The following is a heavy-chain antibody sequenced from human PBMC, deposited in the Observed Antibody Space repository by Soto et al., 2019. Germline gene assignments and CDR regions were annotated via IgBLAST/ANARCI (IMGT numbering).Heavy chain of an antibody. CDR3: ARLSTDSSSWYLDY. D-gene: IGHD6-13*01. V-gene: IGHV4-39*01. CDR2: IYYSGST. Sequence: QLQLQESGPGLVKPSETLSLTCTVSGGSISSSSYYWGWIRQPPGKGLEWIGSIYYSGSTYYNPSRKSRVTISVDTSKNQFSLKLSSVTAADTAVYYCARLSTDSSSWYLDYWGQGTLVTVSS. J-gene: IGHJ4*02. CDR1: GGSISSSSYY.